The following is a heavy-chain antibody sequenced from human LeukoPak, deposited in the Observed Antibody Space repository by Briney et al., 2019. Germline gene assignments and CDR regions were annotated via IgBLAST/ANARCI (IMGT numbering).Heavy chain of an antibody. D-gene: IGHD3-3*01. J-gene: IGHJ4*02. CDR1: GYSISSGYY. CDR3: ASAPGDFGSGYPDYFDY. V-gene: IGHV4-38-2*01. CDR2: IYHSGST. Sequence: TSETLSLTCAVSGYSISSGYYWGWIRQPPGKGLEWIGSIYHSGSTYYNPSLKSRVTISVDTSKNQFSLKLSSVTAADTAVYYCASAPGDFGSGYPDYFDYWGQGTLVTVSS.